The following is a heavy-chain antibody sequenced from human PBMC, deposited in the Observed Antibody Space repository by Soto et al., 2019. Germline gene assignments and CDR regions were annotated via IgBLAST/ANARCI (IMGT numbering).Heavy chain of an antibody. V-gene: IGHV3-23*01. Sequence: EVQLLESGGGSVQPGGSLRLSCAASGFTLSRNAMSWVRQAPGKGLEWVSGISGSGGGTYYADSVKGRFTISRDNSKNTLYLHMDSLRAEDTAVYYCAKGCSFEGELSHDYWGQGTLVTVSS. J-gene: IGHJ4*02. CDR3: AKGCSFEGELSHDY. CDR2: ISGSGGGT. D-gene: IGHD3-16*02. CDR1: GFTLSRNA.